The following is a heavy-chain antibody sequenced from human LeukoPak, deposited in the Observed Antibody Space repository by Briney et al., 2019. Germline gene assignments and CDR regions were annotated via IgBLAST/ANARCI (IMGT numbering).Heavy chain of an antibody. J-gene: IGHJ4*02. D-gene: IGHD3-10*01. Sequence: PGGSLRLSCAASGFTFSDYYMTWIRQAPGKGREGVSYISSNGNTIYYADSVKGRFTISRDNAKNSLSLQMNSLSAEDTAVYYCARWFYYGSGSFDYWGQGTLVTVSS. CDR1: GFTFSDYY. CDR2: ISSNGNTI. V-gene: IGHV3-11*04. CDR3: ARWFYYGSGSFDY.